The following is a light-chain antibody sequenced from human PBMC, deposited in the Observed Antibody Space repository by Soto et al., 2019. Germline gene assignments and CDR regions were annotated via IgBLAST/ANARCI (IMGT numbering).Light chain of an antibody. J-gene: IGLJ2*01. Sequence: QSVLTQPPSASGTPGQRVSISCSGSSSNIGSNYVYWYQQLPGMAPKLLIYGNNHRPSGVPDRFSVSKSGTSASLAISGLRSEDEADYYCAGWDDSLSGPVIGGGTKVTVL. V-gene: IGLV1-47*01. CDR1: SSNIGSNY. CDR2: GNN. CDR3: AGWDDSLSGPV.